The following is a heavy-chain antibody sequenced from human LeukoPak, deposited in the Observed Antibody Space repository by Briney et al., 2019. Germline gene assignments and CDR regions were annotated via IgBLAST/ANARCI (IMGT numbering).Heavy chain of an antibody. V-gene: IGHV3-30*03. CDR1: GFTFSSYG. Sequence: GRSLRLSCAASGFTFSSYGMHWVRQAPGKGLEWVAVISYDGSNKYYADSVKGRFTISRDNSKNTLYLQMNSLRAEDTAVYYCARDPHYYGSGSYSFDYWGQGTLVTVSS. J-gene: IGHJ4*02. CDR2: ISYDGSNK. CDR3: ARDPHYYGSGSYSFDY. D-gene: IGHD3-10*01.